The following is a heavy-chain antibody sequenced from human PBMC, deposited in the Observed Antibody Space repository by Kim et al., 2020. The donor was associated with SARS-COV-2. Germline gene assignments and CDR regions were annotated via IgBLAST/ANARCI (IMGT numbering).Heavy chain of an antibody. V-gene: IGHV1-24*01. Sequence: ASVKVSCKVSGYTLIELSMHWVRQAPGKGLEWMGGFDPEDGETIYAQKFQGRVTMTEDTSTDTAYMELSSLRSEDTAVYYCATTSVVIKSHWVDPWGQGTLVTVSS. CDR3: ATTSVVIKSHWVDP. CDR1: GYTLIELS. J-gene: IGHJ5*02. CDR2: FDPEDGET. D-gene: IGHD3-22*01.